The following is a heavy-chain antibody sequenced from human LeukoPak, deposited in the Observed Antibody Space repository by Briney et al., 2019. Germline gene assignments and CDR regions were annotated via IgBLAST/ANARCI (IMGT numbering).Heavy chain of an antibody. CDR3: AKDRDSSELVEGYFDY. Sequence: SETLSLTCTVSGGSISSGGYYWSWIRQHPGKGLEWIGYIYYSGSTYYSPSLKSRVTISVDTSKNQFSLKLSSVTAADTALYYCAKDRDSSELVEGYFDYWGQGTLVTVSS. V-gene: IGHV4-31*03. CDR1: GGSISSGGYY. J-gene: IGHJ4*02. CDR2: IYYSGST. D-gene: IGHD6-25*01.